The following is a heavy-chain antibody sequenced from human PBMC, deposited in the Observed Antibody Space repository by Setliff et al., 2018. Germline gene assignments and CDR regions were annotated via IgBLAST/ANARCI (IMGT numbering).Heavy chain of an antibody. CDR1: GHTLTGYY. CDR2: INPNSGDT. D-gene: IGHD3-10*01. Sequence: ASVKVSCKAPGHTLTGYYMHWVRQAPGQGLEWMGWINPNSGDTKYSQNFQGRVTMTRDTSITTFHMELSRLKSDDSAVYYCAKDLNRWFGEFAFDVWGQGTMVTVS. J-gene: IGHJ3*01. CDR3: AKDLNRWFGEFAFDV. V-gene: IGHV1-2*02.